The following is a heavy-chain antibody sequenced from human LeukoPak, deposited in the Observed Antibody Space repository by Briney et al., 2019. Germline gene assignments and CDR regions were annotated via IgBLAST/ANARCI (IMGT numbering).Heavy chain of an antibody. D-gene: IGHD3-10*01. CDR3: ARYILGGSGNYSYYYYYYMDV. CDR1: GYSISRDYY. V-gene: IGHV4-38-2*01. J-gene: IGHJ6*03. CDR2: FYHSGST. Sequence: PSETLSLTCAVSGYSISRDYYWGWMRQPPGKGLEWIGSFYHSGSTYYKPSLKSRVTISVDTSKNQFSLKLSSVTAADTAVYYCARYILGGSGNYSYYYYYYMDVWGKGTTVTVSS.